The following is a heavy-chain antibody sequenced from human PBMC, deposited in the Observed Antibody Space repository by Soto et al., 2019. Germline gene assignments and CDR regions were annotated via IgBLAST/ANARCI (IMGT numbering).Heavy chain of an antibody. D-gene: IGHD6-13*01. CDR1: GGSISSGAYY. Sequence: SETLSLTCTVSGGSISSGAYYWGWIRQHPGKGLEWIGCISHRGTAYYTPSLKSRVSLSVDPSKSQFSLNVTSLTAADTAVYYCARVSATGTRWFDPWGPGTLVTVSS. V-gene: IGHV4-31*03. CDR2: ISHRGTA. J-gene: IGHJ5*02. CDR3: ARVSATGTRWFDP.